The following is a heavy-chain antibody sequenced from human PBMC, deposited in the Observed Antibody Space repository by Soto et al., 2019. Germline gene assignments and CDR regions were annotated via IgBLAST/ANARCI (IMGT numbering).Heavy chain of an antibody. J-gene: IGHJ6*02. D-gene: IGHD3-3*01. CDR1: GYTFTSYG. CDR3: ASQYYDFWSGYGYYYYYGMDV. CDR2: ISAYNGNT. Sequence: ASVKVSCKASGYTFTSYGISWVRQAPGQGLEWMGWISAYNGNTNYAQKLQGRVTMTTDTYTSTAYMELRSLRSDDTAVYYCASQYYDFWSGYGYYYYYGMDVWG. V-gene: IGHV1-18*04.